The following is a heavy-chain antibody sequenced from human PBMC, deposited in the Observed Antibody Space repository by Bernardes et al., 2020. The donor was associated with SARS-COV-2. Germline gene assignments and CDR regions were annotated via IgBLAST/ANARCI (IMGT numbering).Heavy chain of an antibody. V-gene: IGHV1-8*01. CDR3: ARGRGWLQISRNYGMDV. CDR2: MNPNSGNT. Sequence: SENVSRKASGYTFTSYDINWVRQATGQGLEWMGWMNPNSGNTGYAQKFQGRVTMTRNTSISTAYMELSSLRSEDTAVYYCARGRGWLQISRNYGMDVWGQGTKVTVSS. D-gene: IGHD5-12*01. CDR1: GYTFTSYD. J-gene: IGHJ6*02.